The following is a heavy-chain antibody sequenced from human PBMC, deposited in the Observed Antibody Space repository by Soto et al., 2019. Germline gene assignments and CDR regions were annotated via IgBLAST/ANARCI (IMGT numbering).Heavy chain of an antibody. D-gene: IGHD5-12*01. CDR2: ISWNSGSI. CDR1: GFAFDDYA. Sequence: GGSLRLSCAASGFAFDDYAMHWVRQAPGKGLEWVSGISWNSGSIGYADSVKGRFTISRDNAKNSLYLQMNSLRSEDTALYYCAKDMGYDLSPLGYFDYWGQGTLVTVSS. CDR3: AKDMGYDLSPLGYFDY. J-gene: IGHJ4*02. V-gene: IGHV3-9*01.